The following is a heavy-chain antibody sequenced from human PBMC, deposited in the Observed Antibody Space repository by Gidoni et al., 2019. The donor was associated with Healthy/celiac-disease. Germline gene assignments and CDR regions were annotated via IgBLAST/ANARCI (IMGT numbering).Heavy chain of an antibody. J-gene: IGHJ4*02. CDR2: IYYSGST. V-gene: IGHV4-31*03. Sequence: QVQLQESGPGLVKPSPTLSLTCPVSAGSISSGGYSWSWIRQHPGKGLGWIGYIYYSGSTYYNPSLKSRVTISVDTSKNQFSLKLSSVTAADTAVYYCARGTQLLWFGELEYYFDYWGQGTLVTVSS. D-gene: IGHD3-10*01. CDR1: AGSISSGGYS. CDR3: ARGTQLLWFGELEYYFDY.